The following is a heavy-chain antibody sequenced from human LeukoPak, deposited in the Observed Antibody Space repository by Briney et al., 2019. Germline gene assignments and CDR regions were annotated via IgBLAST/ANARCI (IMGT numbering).Heavy chain of an antibody. D-gene: IGHD4-17*01. CDR3: AKDIGPGTMTTLLDAFDI. J-gene: IGHJ3*02. CDR2: ISWNSGSI. V-gene: IGHV3-9*03. CDR1: GFIFTSYA. Sequence: GGSLRLSCAASGFIFTSYAMHWVRQAPGKGLEWVSGISWNSGSIGYADSVKGRFTISRDNAKNSLYLQMNSLRAEDMALYYCAKDIGPGTMTTLLDAFDIWGQGTMVTVSS.